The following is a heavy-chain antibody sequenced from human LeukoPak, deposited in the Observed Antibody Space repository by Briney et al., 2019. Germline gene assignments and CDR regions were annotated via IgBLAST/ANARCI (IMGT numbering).Heavy chain of an antibody. CDR3: ARGPYYYGSGSYSGY. V-gene: IGHV1-2*02. D-gene: IGHD3-10*01. CDR2: IIPILDVA. CDR1: GYTFTGYY. Sequence: ASVKVSCKASGYTFTGYYMHWVRQAPGQGLEWMGRIIPILDVANFAQKFQGRVTITRDTSASTAYMELSSLRSEDTAVYYCARGPYYYGSGSYSGYWGQGTLVTVSS. J-gene: IGHJ4*02.